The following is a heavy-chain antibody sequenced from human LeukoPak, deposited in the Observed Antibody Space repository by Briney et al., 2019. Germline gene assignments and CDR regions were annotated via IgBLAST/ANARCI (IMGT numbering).Heavy chain of an antibody. J-gene: IGHJ5*02. CDR2: IYYSRST. CDR1: GGSISSYY. Sequence: SETLSFTCTVSGGSISSYYWSWIRQPPGKGLEWIGYIYYSRSTNYNPSLKSRVTISVDTSKNQFSLKLSSVTAADTAVYYCARGGRNYYGSGSYTPNWFDPWGQGTLVRVSS. D-gene: IGHD3-10*01. CDR3: ARGGRNYYGSGSYTPNWFDP. V-gene: IGHV4-59*01.